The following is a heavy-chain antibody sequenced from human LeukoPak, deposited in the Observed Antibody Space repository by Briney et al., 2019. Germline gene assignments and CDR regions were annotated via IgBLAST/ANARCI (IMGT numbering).Heavy chain of an antibody. J-gene: IGHJ4*02. Sequence: GGSLRLSCAASGFTFSSYSMNWVRQAPGEGLEWVSSISSSSSCIYYADSVKGRFTISRDNAKNSLYLQMNSLRAEDTAVYYCARDLGSSGWYENDYWGQGTLVTVSS. CDR1: GFTFSSYS. D-gene: IGHD6-19*01. CDR3: ARDLGSSGWYENDY. V-gene: IGHV3-21*01. CDR2: ISSSSSCI.